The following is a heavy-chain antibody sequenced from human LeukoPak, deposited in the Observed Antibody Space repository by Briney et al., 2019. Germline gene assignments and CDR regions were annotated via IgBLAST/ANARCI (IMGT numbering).Heavy chain of an antibody. J-gene: IGHJ5*02. D-gene: IGHD4-23*01. CDR1: GFSFSSYG. Sequence: GGSLRLSCAASGFSFSSYGIYWVRQAPGKGLEWVAVIWQDGSSQYYPDSVKGRFTISRDNTKNTLYLQMNSLRVEDTAVYYCAKDAGNYGGNSRFDPWGQGTLVTVSS. CDR3: AKDAGNYGGNSRFDP. V-gene: IGHV3-33*06. CDR2: IWQDGSSQ.